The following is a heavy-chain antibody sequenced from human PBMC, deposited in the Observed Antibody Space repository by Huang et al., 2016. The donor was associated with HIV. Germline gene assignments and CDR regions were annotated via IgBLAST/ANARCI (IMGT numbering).Heavy chain of an antibody. CDR2: IRGDGSEK. J-gene: IGHJ3*02. CDR1: GFNFKNYW. D-gene: IGHD2-2*01. V-gene: IGHV3-7*01. CDR3: ATNLQIVVVPPDMGYDAFDM. Sequence: DEHLVESGGGLVQPGGSVTITCEVSGFNFKNYWMKWVSQAPGKGLEWVVKIRGDGSEKNYVDSVKGRFTIFRDNAKNLLYLQMKSLRAEDTSVYYCATNLQIVVVPPDMGYDAFDMWGQGTMVTVSS.